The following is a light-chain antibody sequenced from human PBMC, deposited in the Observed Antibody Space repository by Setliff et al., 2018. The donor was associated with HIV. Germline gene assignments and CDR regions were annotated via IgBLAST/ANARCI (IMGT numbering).Light chain of an antibody. CDR3: SSYTSSSTSYV. CDR1: SSDVGSYNY. J-gene: IGLJ1*01. V-gene: IGLV2-14*01. Sequence: QSVLTQPAPVSGSPGQSITISCTGTSSDVGSYNYVSWYQHHPGKAPKLMIYEVSNRPSGVSNRFSGSKSGNTASLTISGLQAEDEADYYCSSYTSSSTSYVFGTGTKGTVL. CDR2: EVS.